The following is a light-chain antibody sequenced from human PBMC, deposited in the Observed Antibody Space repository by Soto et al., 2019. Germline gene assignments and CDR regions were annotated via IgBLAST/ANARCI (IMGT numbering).Light chain of an antibody. J-gene: IGLJ3*02. CDR3: SSYTTSSTWV. CDR1: SSDVGAYNY. V-gene: IGLV2-14*01. Sequence: QSALTQPASVSGSPRQSIIISCTGTSSDVGAYNYVSWYQQHPGKAPKLMIYEVSNRPSGVSTRFSGSKSGNTASLTISGLQAEDEADYYCSSYTTSSTWVFGGGTKLTVL. CDR2: EVS.